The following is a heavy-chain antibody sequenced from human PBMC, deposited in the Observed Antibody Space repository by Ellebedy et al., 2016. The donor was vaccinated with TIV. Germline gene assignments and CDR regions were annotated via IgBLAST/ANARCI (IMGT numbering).Heavy chain of an antibody. CDR3: ARLTSGYYANFDY. CDR1: GGSISSNKW. CDR2: INHSGNT. D-gene: IGHD3-3*01. Sequence: SETLSLTXDVAGGSISSNKWWSWVRQPPRKGLEWIGEINHSGNTNYNPSLKSRVTISVDKSKNQFSLKLSSVTAADTAVYYCARLTSGYYANFDYWGQGTLVTVSS. V-gene: IGHV4-4*02. J-gene: IGHJ4*02.